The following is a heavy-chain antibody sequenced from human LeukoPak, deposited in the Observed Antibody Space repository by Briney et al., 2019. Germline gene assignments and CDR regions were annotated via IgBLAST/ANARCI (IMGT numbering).Heavy chain of an antibody. CDR2: IYYSGST. CDR3: ARGPTMFAY. D-gene: IGHD4/OR15-4a*01. Sequence: SETLSLTCTVSGGSISSSSYYWSWIRQPPGKGLEWIGYIYYSGSTYYNPSLKSRVTKSVDTTKNQFSLKLRSVTAADTAVYYCARGPTMFAYWGQGTLVTVSS. J-gene: IGHJ4*02. V-gene: IGHV4-30-4*01. CDR1: GGSISSSSYY.